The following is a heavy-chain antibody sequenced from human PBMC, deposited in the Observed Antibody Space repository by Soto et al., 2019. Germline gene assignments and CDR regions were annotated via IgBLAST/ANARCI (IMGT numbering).Heavy chain of an antibody. V-gene: IGHV3-66*03. CDR3: ARDEYGDAYFDY. Sequence: GGSLRLSCAASGFTVSSNYMSWVRQAPGKGLEWVSVIYSCSSTYYADSVKGRFTISRDNAKNTLYLQMNSLTAEDTAVYYCARDEYGDAYFDYWGQGPLVTVSS. CDR1: GFTVSSNY. D-gene: IGHD4-17*01. CDR2: IYSCSST. J-gene: IGHJ4*02.